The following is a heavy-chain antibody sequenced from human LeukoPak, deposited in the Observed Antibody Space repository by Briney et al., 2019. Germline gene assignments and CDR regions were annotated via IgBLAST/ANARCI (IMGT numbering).Heavy chain of an antibody. CDR2: ITSKTDGGTT. Sequence: PGGSLRLSCAASGFTFTNAWMSWVRQAPGKGLEWVGRITSKTDGGTTDYAAPVNGRLTTSRVATKNTLYMQMNRLHTEDPAVYYCSRQSDYWGQGTLVAVSS. CDR3: SRQSDY. V-gene: IGHV3-15*01. J-gene: IGHJ4*02. CDR1: GFTFTNAW.